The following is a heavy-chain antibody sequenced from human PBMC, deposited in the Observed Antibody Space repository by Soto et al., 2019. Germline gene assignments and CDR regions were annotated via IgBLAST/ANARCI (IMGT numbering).Heavy chain of an antibody. CDR3: QRAISSFPGEPDYEGSGSYPRPKWFDL. Sequence: SESLSLTCPVHGGAISSYYWSWIREPPGKGLEWIGYIYDSGSTNSNPPLKRRVTTAGDTAKTQFSLQLSSVTAADTAVYDRQRAISSFPGEPDYEGSGSYPRPKWFDLWGPGTLVTVSS. D-gene: IGHD3-10*01. CDR1: GGAISSYY. V-gene: IGHV4-59*01. CDR2: IYDSGST. J-gene: IGHJ5*02.